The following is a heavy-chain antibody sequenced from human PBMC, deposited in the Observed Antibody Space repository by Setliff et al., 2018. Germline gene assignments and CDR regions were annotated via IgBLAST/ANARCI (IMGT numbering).Heavy chain of an antibody. V-gene: IGHV3-30*02. CDR1: GFTFSSYG. CDR3: ATKAVAGT. Sequence: PGGSLRLSCAASGFTFSSYGMHWVRQAPGRGLEWVGYIPYDGSNQFYPDSLKGRFTISRDNSKNTLDLQMNSLRAEDTAVYYCATKAVAGTGGQGTLVTVSS. D-gene: IGHD6-19*01. CDR2: IPYDGSNQ. J-gene: IGHJ4*02.